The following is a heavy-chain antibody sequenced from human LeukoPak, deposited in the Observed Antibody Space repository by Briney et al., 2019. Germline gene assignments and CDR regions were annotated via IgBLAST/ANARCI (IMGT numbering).Heavy chain of an antibody. J-gene: IGHJ4*02. D-gene: IGHD6-19*01. V-gene: IGHV4-59*01. CDR2: IYYSGST. CDR1: GGSISSYY. Sequence: SETLSLTCTVSGGSISSYYWSWIRQPPGKGLEWIGYIYYSGSTNYNPSLKCRVTISVDTSKNQFSLKLSSVTAADTAVYYCARSSSGWYGYYFDYWGQGTLVTVSS. CDR3: ARSSSGWYGYYFDY.